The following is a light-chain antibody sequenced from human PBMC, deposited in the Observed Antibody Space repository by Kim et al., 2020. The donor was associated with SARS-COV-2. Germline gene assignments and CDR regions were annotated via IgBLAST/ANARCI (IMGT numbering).Light chain of an antibody. Sequence: QPVLTQSPSASASLGASVKLTCTLSSGHSSYAIAWHQQQPDKGSQYLMKINTDGSHNKGDGIPDRFTGSSSGAERYLTISSLQSEDEADYYCQTWGTVIQVFGGGTQLTVL. V-gene: IGLV4-69*01. CDR1: SGHSSYA. J-gene: IGLJ3*02. CDR3: QTWGTVIQV. CDR2: INTDGSH.